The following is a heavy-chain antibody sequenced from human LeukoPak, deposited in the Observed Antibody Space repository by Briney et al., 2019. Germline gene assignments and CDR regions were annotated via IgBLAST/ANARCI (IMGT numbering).Heavy chain of an antibody. CDR2: ISAYNGNT. CDR3: ARAGYGSGSYYNPFDY. V-gene: IGHV1-18*01. J-gene: IGHJ4*02. D-gene: IGHD3-10*01. CDR1: GDTFSSYA. Sequence: ASVKVSCKASGDTFSSYAISWVRQAPGQRLEWMGWISAYNGNTNYAQKLQGRVTMTTDTSTSTAYMELSSLRSEDTAVYYCARAGYGSGSYYNPFDYWGQGTLVTVSS.